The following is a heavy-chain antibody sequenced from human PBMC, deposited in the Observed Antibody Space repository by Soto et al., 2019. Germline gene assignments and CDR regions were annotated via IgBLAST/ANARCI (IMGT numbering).Heavy chain of an antibody. Sequence: VQLVESGGGLVKPGGSLRLSCAASGFTFSSYAMHWVRQAPGKGLEWVAVISYDGSNKYYADSVKGRFTISRDNSKNTLYLQMNSLRAEDTAVYYCARVPATGTTSGWFDPWGQGTLVTVSS. J-gene: IGHJ5*02. CDR1: GFTFSSYA. D-gene: IGHD1-1*01. CDR2: ISYDGSNK. V-gene: IGHV3-30-3*01. CDR3: ARVPATGTTSGWFDP.